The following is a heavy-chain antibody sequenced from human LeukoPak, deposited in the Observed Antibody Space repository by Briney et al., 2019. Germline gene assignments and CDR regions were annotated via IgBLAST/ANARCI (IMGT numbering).Heavy chain of an antibody. CDR1: GGSISSSSYY. CDR2: IYYSGST. CDR3: ARGYSYGKD. J-gene: IGHJ4*02. D-gene: IGHD5-18*01. V-gene: IGHV4-39*01. Sequence: SETLSLTCTVSGGSISSSSYYWGWIRQPPGKGLEWIGGIYYSGSTYYNPSLKSRVTISVDTSKNQFSLKLSSVTAADTAVYYCARGYSYGKDWGQGTLVTVSS.